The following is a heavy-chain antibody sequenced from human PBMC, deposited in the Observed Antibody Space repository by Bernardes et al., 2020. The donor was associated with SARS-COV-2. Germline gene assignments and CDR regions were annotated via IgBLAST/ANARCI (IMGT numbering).Heavy chain of an antibody. Sequence: SETLSLTCTVSGGSIPSSSYYGGWIRQPPGKGLEWIGSIYYSGRTYYNPSLKSRVTISVDTSKNQFSLTLSSVTAADTAVYYCARLNPGYYDSSGYIWSGLSGEGTDIRSATHFVDDWGQGTVVTVSP. V-gene: IGHV4-39*01. D-gene: IGHD3-22*01. CDR2: IYYSGRT. CDR3: ARLNPGYYDSSGYIWSGLSGEGTDIRSATHFVDD. J-gene: IGHJ4*02. CDR1: GGSIPSSSYY.